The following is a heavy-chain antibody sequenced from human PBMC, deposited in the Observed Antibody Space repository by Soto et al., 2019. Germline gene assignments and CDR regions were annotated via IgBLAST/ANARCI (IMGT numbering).Heavy chain of an antibody. J-gene: IGHJ4*02. CDR3: ARDMAGNPFFDDYFDF. V-gene: IGHV4-31*03. CDR1: GDSIRSGSAY. D-gene: IGHD6-19*01. CDR2: IGYSGAT. Sequence: PSETLSLTCTVSGDSIRSGSAYWSWVRHHPGKGLEWIGFIGYSGATHYNPSLKSRVTMSVDTSKNQFSLKVRSVTAADTAIYYCARDMAGNPFFDDYFDFWGQGTRVTVSS.